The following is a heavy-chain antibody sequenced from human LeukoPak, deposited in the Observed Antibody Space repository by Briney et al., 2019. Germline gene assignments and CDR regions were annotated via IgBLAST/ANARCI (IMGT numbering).Heavy chain of an antibody. D-gene: IGHD1-26*01. CDR1: GDSITTSY. J-gene: IGHJ4*02. CDR3: ANAREPPYRGIYYYFES. CDR2: IYYSGNT. V-gene: IGHV4-59*01. Sequence: SETLSLTCTVSGDSITTSYWSWIRQPPGKGLGWIVYIYYSGNTNYNPSLRSRVTISVDTSKSQFSLHLTSVTAADTAVYYCANAREPPYRGIYYYFESWGQGTLVTVSS.